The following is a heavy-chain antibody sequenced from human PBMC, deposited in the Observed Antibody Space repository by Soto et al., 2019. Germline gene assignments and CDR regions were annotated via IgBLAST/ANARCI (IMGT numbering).Heavy chain of an antibody. V-gene: IGHV1-69*12. J-gene: IGHJ5*02. CDR1: GGTFSNSA. CDR2: IIPIFGST. Sequence: QVQLVQSGAEVRKPGSSVKVSCKTSGGTFSNSAITWVRQAPGQGLEWVGGIIPIFGSTNYAQKFQGRVTIPADDSTGTAYMELSSLTSEDTAVYYCARDGDLRSDFWSGPLGGGWFDPWGQGTLVTVSS. CDR3: ARDGDLRSDFWSGPLGGGWFDP. D-gene: IGHD3-3*01.